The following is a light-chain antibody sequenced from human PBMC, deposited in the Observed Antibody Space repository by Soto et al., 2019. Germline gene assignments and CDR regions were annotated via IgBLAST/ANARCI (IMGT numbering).Light chain of an antibody. J-gene: IGKJ1*01. V-gene: IGKV1-5*03. Sequence: DIPMTQSPSTLSGSVGDRVTITCRVSQTISSWLAWYQQKPGKAPKLLIYKASTLKSGVPSRFSGSGSGTEFTLTISSQQPDDFATYYCQHYNSYSEAFGQGPKVEL. CDR1: QTISSW. CDR3: QHYNSYSEA. CDR2: KAS.